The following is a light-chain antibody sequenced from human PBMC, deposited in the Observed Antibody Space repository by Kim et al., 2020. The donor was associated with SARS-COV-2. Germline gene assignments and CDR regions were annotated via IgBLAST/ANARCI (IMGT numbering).Light chain of an antibody. CDR1: SGYSNDK. CDR2: VGTGGIVG. V-gene: IGLV9-49*01. CDR3: GGDKGSGSKSVYV. Sequence: QPVLTQPPSASASPGASVTLTCTLSSGYSNDKVDWYQQRPGKGARFVMRVGTGGIVGSKGEGIPDRYSFLGSGLNRYVTIKNIEEEDESDYDYGGDKGSGSKSVYVFGGGTKVTVL. J-gene: IGLJ1*01.